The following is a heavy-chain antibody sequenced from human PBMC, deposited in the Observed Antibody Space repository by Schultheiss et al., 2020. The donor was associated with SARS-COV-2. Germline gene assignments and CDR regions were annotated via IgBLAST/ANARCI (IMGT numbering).Heavy chain of an antibody. CDR2: ISSSDSLM. V-gene: IGHV3-11*04. CDR3: ARGHDYVWGSYRELDY. D-gene: IGHD3-16*02. J-gene: IGHJ4*02. CDR1: GFTFSGFY. Sequence: GGSLRLSCAASGFTFSGFYMSWIRQAPGKGLEWVSYISSSDSLMFYADSVKGRFTISRDNAKNSLYLQMNSLRAEDTAVYYCARGHDYVWGSYRELDYWGQGSLVTVSS.